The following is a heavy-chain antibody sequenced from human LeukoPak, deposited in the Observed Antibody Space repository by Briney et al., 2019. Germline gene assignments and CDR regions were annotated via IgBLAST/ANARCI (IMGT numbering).Heavy chain of an antibody. Sequence: ASVKVSCKASGYTFTSYHMHWVRQAPGQGLEWMGIINPSGGSTSYAQKFQGRVTMTRDTSTSTVYMELSSLRSEDTAVYYCARSQWLVRPYYGMDVWGQGTTVTVSS. V-gene: IGHV1-46*01. J-gene: IGHJ6*02. D-gene: IGHD6-19*01. CDR3: ARSQWLVRPYYGMDV. CDR2: INPSGGST. CDR1: GYTFTSYH.